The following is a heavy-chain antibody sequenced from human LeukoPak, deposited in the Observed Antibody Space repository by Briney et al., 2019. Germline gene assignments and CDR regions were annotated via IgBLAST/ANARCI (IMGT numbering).Heavy chain of an antibody. Sequence: GGSLRLSCAASGFTFSSYWMHWVRQAPGKGLVWVSRINSDGSSTSYADSVKGRFTISRDNAKNTLYLQMNSLRAEDTAVYYCARGVYLKYYDILTGYSNWFDPWGQGTLVTVSS. D-gene: IGHD3-9*01. CDR3: ARGVYLKYYDILTGYSNWFDP. CDR2: INSDGSST. CDR1: GFTFSSYW. V-gene: IGHV3-74*01. J-gene: IGHJ5*02.